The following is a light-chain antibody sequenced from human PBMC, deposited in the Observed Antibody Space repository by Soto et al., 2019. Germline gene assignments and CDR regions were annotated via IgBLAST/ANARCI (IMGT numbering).Light chain of an antibody. J-gene: IGKJ1*01. V-gene: IGKV1-5*03. CDR3: QHYNSYSEA. Sequence: DIQMTQSPSSLSASVGDRVTITCRASQSISRNLNWYQQKPGTAPKLLIYKASTLKSGVPSRFSGSGSGTEFTLTISSLQPDDFATYYCQHYNSYSEAFGQGTKVDI. CDR2: KAS. CDR1: QSISRN.